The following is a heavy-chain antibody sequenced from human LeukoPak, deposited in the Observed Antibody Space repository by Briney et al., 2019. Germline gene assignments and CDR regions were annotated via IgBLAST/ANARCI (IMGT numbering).Heavy chain of an antibody. Sequence: ASVKVSCKASGYTFTSYGISWVRQAPGQGLEWMGWISAYNGNTNYAQKLQGRVTMTTDTSTSTAYMELRSLGSDDTAVYYCARGGLYDYVWGSYRHPSDYWGQGTLATVSS. D-gene: IGHD3-16*02. V-gene: IGHV1-18*01. CDR3: ARGGLYDYVWGSYRHPSDY. J-gene: IGHJ4*02. CDR2: ISAYNGNT. CDR1: GYTFTSYG.